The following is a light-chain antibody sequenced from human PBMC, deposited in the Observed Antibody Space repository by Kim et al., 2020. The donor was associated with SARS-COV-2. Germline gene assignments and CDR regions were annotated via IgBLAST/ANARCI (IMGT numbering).Light chain of an antibody. V-gene: IGLV1-51*01. CDR2: DNK. CDR1: SSSIGNNY. CDR3: GTWDSSLSAVV. J-gene: IGLJ2*01. Sequence: GQKVTSSCCGSSSSIGNNYVSGYQQRPGTAPKLLIYDNKKRPSGSRGRFAGSKSGASATLGITGLQTGDEADYYCGTWDSSLSAVVFGGGTQLTVL.